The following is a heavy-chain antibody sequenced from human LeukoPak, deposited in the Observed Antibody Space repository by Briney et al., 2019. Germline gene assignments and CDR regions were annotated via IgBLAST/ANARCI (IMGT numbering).Heavy chain of an antibody. V-gene: IGHV4-59*01. D-gene: IGHD5-12*01. CDR1: GGSISGYY. Sequence: NPSETLSLTCTVSGGSISGYYWTRIRQPPGKGLEWIGYIYYRGSTYYNPSLKSRVTISVDTSKNQFSLKLTSVTAADTAVYYCARAGGYSGYASNWGQGTLVTVSS. CDR2: IYYRGST. J-gene: IGHJ4*02. CDR3: ARAGGYSGYASN.